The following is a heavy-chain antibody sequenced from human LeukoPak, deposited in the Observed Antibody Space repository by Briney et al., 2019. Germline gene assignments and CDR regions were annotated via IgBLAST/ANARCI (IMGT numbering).Heavy chain of an antibody. CDR2: INHSGST. J-gene: IGHJ4*02. CDR1: GGSFSGYY. CDR3: ASTSDYGESDY. Sequence: SETLSLTCAGYGGSFSGYYWSWIRQPPGKGLEWIGEINHSGSTNYNPSLKSRVTISVDTSKNQFSLKLSSVTAADTAVYYCASTSDYGESDYWGQGTLVTVSS. D-gene: IGHD4-17*01. V-gene: IGHV4-34*01.